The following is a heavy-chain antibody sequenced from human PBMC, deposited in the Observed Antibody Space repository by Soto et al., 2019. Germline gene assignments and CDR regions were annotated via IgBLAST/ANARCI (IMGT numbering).Heavy chain of an antibody. J-gene: IGHJ4*02. Sequence: QVQLVESGGGVVQPGRSLRLSCAASGFTFSSYGMHWVRQAPGKGLEWVAVIWYDGSNKYYADSVKGRFTISRDNSKNTLYLQMNSLRAEDTAVYYCARDAPFSSTMVRGVKSFLDYWGQGTLVTVSS. CDR2: IWYDGSNK. CDR3: ARDAPFSSTMVRGVKSFLDY. CDR1: GFTFSSYG. D-gene: IGHD3-10*01. V-gene: IGHV3-33*01.